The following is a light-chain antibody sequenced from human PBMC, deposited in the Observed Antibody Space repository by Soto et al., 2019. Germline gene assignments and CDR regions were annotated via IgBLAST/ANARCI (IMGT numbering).Light chain of an antibody. V-gene: IGLV2-14*01. CDR2: GVT. CDR1: SSDVGGYNY. Sequence: QSALTQPASVSGSPGQSITISCTGTSSDVGGYNYVSWYQQHPGIAPKLLIYGVTNRPSGVATRFPGSKSGNTASLTISGLQADDEAEYHCSSYTSASTLLYLFGTGTKLTVL. CDR3: SSYTSASTLLYL. J-gene: IGLJ1*01.